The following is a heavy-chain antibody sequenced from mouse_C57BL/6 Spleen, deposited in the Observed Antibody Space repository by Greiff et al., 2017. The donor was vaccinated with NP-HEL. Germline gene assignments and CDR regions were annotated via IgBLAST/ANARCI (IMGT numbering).Heavy chain of an antibody. CDR3: ARGLTSYDGYSAWFAY. Sequence: DVQLQESGPGMVKPSQSLSLTCTVTGYSITSGYDWHWIRHFPGNKLEWMGYISYSGSTNYNPSLKSRISITHDTSKNHFFLKLNSVTTEDTATYYCARGLTSYDGYSAWFAYWGQGTLVTVSA. CDR2: ISYSGST. CDR1: GYSITSGYD. J-gene: IGHJ3*01. D-gene: IGHD2-3*01. V-gene: IGHV3-1*01.